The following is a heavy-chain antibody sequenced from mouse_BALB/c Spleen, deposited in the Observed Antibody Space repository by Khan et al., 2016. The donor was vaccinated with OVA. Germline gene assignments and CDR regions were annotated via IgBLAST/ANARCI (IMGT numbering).Heavy chain of an antibody. CDR1: GYTFTSYW. CDR3: TRGGYYGKSLFAY. CDR2: IYPGSGST. J-gene: IGHJ3*01. D-gene: IGHD2-1*01. Sequence: LQQPGSELVRPGASVKLSCKASGYTFTSYWMHWVKQRPGQGLEWIGNIYPGSGSTNYDEMFKSKGTLTVETSSRTDYMNLSSLTSEDSAVYYCTRGGYYGKSLFAYWGQGTLVTVSA. V-gene: IGHV1S22*01.